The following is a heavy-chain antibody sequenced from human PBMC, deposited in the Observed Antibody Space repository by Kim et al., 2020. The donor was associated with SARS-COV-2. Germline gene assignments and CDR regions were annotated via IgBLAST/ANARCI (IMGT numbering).Heavy chain of an antibody. Sequence: ASVKVSCKASGYTFTSYDINWVRQATGQGLEWMGWMNPNSGNTGYAQKFQGRVTMTRNTSISTAYMELSSLRSEDTAVYYCARRFNYYDSSGYYNHYFDYWGPGTLFTVSS. CDR2: MNPNSGNT. V-gene: IGHV1-8*01. J-gene: IGHJ4*02. CDR1: GYTFTSYD. D-gene: IGHD3-22*01. CDR3: ARRFNYYDSSGYYNHYFDY.